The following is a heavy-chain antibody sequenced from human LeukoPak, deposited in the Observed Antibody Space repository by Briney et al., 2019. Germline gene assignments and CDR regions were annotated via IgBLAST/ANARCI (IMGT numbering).Heavy chain of an antibody. Sequence: QPGGSLRLYGAAAGFTFSSYSMNWLRQAPGKGLEWVSYISSSSSTIYYADSVKGRFTISRDNAKNSLYLQMNSLRAEDTAVYYCARDYDSSGYPDYWGQGTLVTVSS. CDR3: ARDYDSSGYPDY. V-gene: IGHV3-48*01. D-gene: IGHD3-22*01. CDR1: GFTFSSYS. CDR2: ISSSSSTI. J-gene: IGHJ4*02.